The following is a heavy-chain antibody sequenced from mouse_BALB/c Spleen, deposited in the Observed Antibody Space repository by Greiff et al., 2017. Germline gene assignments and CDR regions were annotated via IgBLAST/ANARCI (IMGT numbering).Heavy chain of an antibody. D-gene: IGHD2-4*01. J-gene: IGHJ2*01. CDR2: ISSGSSTI. CDR1: GFTFSSFG. CDR3: AREDYDYFDY. Sequence: DVMLVESGGGLVQPGGSRKLSCAASGFTFSSFGMHWVRQAPEKGLEWVAYISSGSSTIYYADTVKGRFTISRDNPKNTLFLQMTSLRSEDTAMYYCAREDYDYFDYWGQGTTLTVSS. V-gene: IGHV5-17*02.